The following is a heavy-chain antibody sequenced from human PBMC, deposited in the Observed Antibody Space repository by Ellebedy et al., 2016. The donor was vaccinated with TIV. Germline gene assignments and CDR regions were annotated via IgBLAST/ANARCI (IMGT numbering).Heavy chain of an antibody. CDR2: TTQSGAT. V-gene: IGHV3-66*01. J-gene: IGHJ3*02. CDR3: ARETFNDVDLIVWGVLDI. Sequence: GGSLRLSCAASGFTVSSTYMSWVRQAPGKGLEWVALTTQSGATYYADSVKGGFTMSRDSSLNTLRLQMNSLRVEDTAVYFCARETFNDVDLIVWGVLDIWGQGTMVAVSS. CDR1: GFTVSSTY. D-gene: IGHD2/OR15-2a*01.